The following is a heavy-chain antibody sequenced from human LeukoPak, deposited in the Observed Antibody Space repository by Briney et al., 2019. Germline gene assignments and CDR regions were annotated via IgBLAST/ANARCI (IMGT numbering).Heavy chain of an antibody. CDR2: INHSGST. CDR3: ARGFPGGA. J-gene: IGHJ5*02. CDR1: GGSFSGYS. Sequence: SETLSLTCAVYGGSFSGYSWSWIRQPPGKGLEWIGEINHSGSTNYNPSLKSRVTISVDTSKNQFSLKLSSVTAADTAVYYCARGFPGGAWGQGTLVTVSS. D-gene: IGHD4-23*01. V-gene: IGHV4-34*01.